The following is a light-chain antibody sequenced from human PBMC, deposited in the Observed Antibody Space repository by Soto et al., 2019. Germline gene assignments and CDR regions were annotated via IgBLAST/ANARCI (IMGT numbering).Light chain of an antibody. Sequence: EIVLTQSPVTLSLSPGERGTLSCGASQSVSSSYLAWYQQKPGLAPRLLIYDASSRATGTPDRFSGSGSGTDFTLTISRLEPEDVAVYYCKQYGSSPFTFGQGTRLEIK. CDR1: QSVSSSY. J-gene: IGKJ5*01. CDR2: DAS. CDR3: KQYGSSPFT. V-gene: IGKV3D-20*01.